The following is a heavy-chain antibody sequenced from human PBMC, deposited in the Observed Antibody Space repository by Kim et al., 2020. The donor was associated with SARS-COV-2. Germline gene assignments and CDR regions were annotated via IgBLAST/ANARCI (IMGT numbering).Heavy chain of an antibody. CDR3: AKVRRGYYGDYYGMDV. Sequence: GGSLRLSCAASGFTFSSYGMHWVRQAPGKGLEWVVVISYDGSNKYYADSVKGRFTISRDNSKNTLYLQMNSLRAEDTAVYYCAKVRRGYYGDYYGMDVWGRGTTVTVSS. J-gene: IGHJ6*02. V-gene: IGHV3-30*18. D-gene: IGHD3-10*01. CDR1: GFTFSSYG. CDR2: ISYDGSNK.